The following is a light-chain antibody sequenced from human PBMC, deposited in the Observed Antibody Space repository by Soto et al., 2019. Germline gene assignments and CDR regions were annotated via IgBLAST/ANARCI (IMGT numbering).Light chain of an antibody. CDR2: LNN. CDR3: AAWDDSLNGWV. CDR1: SSNIGSNS. Sequence: QSVLTQPPSTSGTPGQRVTISCSGSSSNIGSNSVNWYQQLPGTAPKLLIYLNNQRPSGVPDRFSGSKSGTSVSLAISGLQSDDEADYYCAAWDDSLNGWVFGGGTKVTVL. J-gene: IGLJ3*02. V-gene: IGLV1-44*01.